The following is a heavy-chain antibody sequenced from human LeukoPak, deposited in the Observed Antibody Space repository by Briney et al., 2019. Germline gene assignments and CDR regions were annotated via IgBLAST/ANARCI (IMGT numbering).Heavy chain of an antibody. CDR2: FDPEDGET. J-gene: IGHJ4*02. CDR3: ATELLAVAGFSY. CDR1: GYTLTELS. Sequence: ASVKVSCKVSGYTLTELSMHWVRQAPGKGLEWMGGFDPEDGETIYAQKFQGRVTMTEDTSTDTAYMELSSLRSEDTAVYYCATELLAVAGFSYWGQGTLVTVSS. V-gene: IGHV1-24*01. D-gene: IGHD6-19*01.